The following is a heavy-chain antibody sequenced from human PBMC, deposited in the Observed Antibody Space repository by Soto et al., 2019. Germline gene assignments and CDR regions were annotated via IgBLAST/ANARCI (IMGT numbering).Heavy chain of an antibody. V-gene: IGHV3-74*01. J-gene: IGHJ4*02. CDR3: ARSGEMATKIDY. CDR2: INSDGSST. CDR1: GFTFSSYW. Sequence: EVQLVESGGGLVQPGGSLRLSCAASGFTFSSYWMHWVRQAPGKGLVWVSRINSDGSSTSYADSVKGRFTISRDNAKNTLYLQMNSLIAEDTAVYYCARSGEMATKIDYWGQGTLVTVSS. D-gene: IGHD3-16*01.